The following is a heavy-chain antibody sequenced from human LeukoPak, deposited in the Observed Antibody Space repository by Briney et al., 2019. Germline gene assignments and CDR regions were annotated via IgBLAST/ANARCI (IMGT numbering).Heavy chain of an antibody. V-gene: IGHV3-48*03. CDR3: ARGYSRGWYCGY. CDR2: ISTSGITT. CDR1: GFTFSSYE. D-gene: IGHD6-19*01. J-gene: IGHJ4*02. Sequence: QAGGSLRLSCAASGFTFSSYEMSWVRQAPGKGLEWVSYISTSGITTNYADSVKGRFTISRDNAKNSLYLQMNSLRAEDTAVYYCARGYSRGWYCGYWGQGILVTVSS.